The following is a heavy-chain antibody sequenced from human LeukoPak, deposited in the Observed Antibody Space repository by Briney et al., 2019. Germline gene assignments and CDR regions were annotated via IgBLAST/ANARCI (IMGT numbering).Heavy chain of an antibody. D-gene: IGHD1-26*01. CDR2: ISSSSSYT. V-gene: IGHV3-11*05. Sequence: GGSLRLSCAASGFTFSDYYMSWIRQAPGKGLEWVSYISSSSSYTNYADSVKGRFTISRDNAKNSLYLQMNSLRAEDTAVYYCAKDKSGSRPYYFDYWGQGTLVTVSS. J-gene: IGHJ4*02. CDR1: GFTFSDYY. CDR3: AKDKSGSRPYYFDY.